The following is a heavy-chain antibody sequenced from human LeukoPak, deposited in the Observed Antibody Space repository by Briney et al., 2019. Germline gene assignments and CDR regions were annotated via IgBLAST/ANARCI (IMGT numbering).Heavy chain of an antibody. J-gene: IGHJ5*02. CDR3: ARYGGNSMFAH. D-gene: IGHD4-23*01. Sequence: GGSLRLSCAASGFTLSGYSMNWVRQAPGKGLEWVSYISITGSAIYYADSVRGRFTFSRDNAKNLLYLQMNSLRDEDTAVYYCARYGGNSMFAHWGQGTLVTVSS. V-gene: IGHV3-48*02. CDR2: ISITGSAI. CDR1: GFTLSGYS.